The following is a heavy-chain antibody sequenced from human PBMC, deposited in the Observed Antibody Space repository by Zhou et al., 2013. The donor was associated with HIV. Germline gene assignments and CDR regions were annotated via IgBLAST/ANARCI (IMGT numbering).Heavy chain of an antibody. CDR3: NRGMQQWVNDAFDI. J-gene: IGHJ3*02. Sequence: QVQLVQSGAEMKKPGASVNISCKASGYAFTTYYIHWVRQAPGQGLEWMGLINPGIGSTYYAEKFQGRVTMTRDTSTNTVNMQLGTLTSEDTAVYYCNRGMQQWVNDAFDIWGQGTMVIVSS. CDR2: INPGIGST. D-gene: IGHD6-13*01. CDR1: GYAFTTYY. V-gene: IGHV1-46*03.